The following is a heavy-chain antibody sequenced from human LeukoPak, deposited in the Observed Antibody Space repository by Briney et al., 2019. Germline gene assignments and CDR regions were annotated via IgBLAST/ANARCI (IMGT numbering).Heavy chain of an antibody. CDR1: GGTFSSYA. D-gene: IGHD3-22*01. J-gene: IGHJ4*02. V-gene: IGHV1-69*01. CDR3: ASAYYYDSSGYYYFDY. Sequence: SVKVSRKASGGTFSSYAISWVRQAPGQGLEWMGGIIPIFGTANYAQKFQGRVTITADESTSTAYMELSSLRSEDTAVYYCASAYYYDSSGYYYFDYWGQGTLVTVSS. CDR2: IIPIFGTA.